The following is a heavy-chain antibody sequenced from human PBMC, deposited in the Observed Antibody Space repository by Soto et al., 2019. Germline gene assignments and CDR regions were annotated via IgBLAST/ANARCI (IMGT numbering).Heavy chain of an antibody. CDR3: APIQNYDSNGYALDY. J-gene: IGHJ4*01. CDR2: IAWDDDK. D-gene: IGHD3-22*01. Sequence: VLTPVNPRQTLKLTCTFSGFSLSNSGMCVSWIRQPPGKALEWLALIAWDDDKYYSTSLKTRLTISKDTCKNQVVLTMTNVDPVDTAMYYCAPIQNYDSNGYALDYWGHGTLVTVSS. V-gene: IGHV2-70*01. CDR1: GFSLSNSGMC.